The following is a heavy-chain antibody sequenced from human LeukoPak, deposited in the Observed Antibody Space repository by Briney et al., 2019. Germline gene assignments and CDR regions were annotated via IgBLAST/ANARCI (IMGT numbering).Heavy chain of an antibody. V-gene: IGHV3-23*01. CDR3: ARDGDCSGGSCYSGGYY. CDR2: ISGSGGST. CDR1: GFTFSSYA. Sequence: GGSLRLSCAASGFTFSSYAMSWVRQAPGKGLEWVSAISGSGGSTYYADSVKGRFTISRDNSKNTLYLQMNSLRAEDTAVYYCARDGDCSGGSCYSGGYYWGQGTLVTVSS. J-gene: IGHJ4*02. D-gene: IGHD2-15*01.